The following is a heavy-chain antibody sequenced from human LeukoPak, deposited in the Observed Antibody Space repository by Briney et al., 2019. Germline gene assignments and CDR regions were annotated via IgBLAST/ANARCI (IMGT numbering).Heavy chain of an antibody. CDR2: ITSSSIYT. CDR3: AKSSPPPLRD. Sequence: GGSLRLSCAASGFTFSIYGTHWVRQAPGKGLEWVSSITSSSIYTFYADSVKGRFTISRDNAKNSLYLQMNSLRAEDTAVYYCAKSSPPPLRDWGRGTLVTVSS. V-gene: IGHV3-21*04. J-gene: IGHJ4*02. CDR1: GFTFSIYG.